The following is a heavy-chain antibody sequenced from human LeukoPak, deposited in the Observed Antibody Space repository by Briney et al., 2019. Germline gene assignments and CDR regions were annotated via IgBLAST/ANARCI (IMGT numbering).Heavy chain of an antibody. J-gene: IGHJ4*02. CDR2: INPSGGST. D-gene: IGHD2-2*01. CDR3: ASGRGYCSSTSCYQMVY. CDR1: GYTFTSYG. V-gene: IGHV1-46*01. Sequence: ASVKVSCKASGYTFTSYGISWVRQAPGQGLEWMGIINPSGGSTSYAQKFQGRVTMTRDTSTSTVYMELSSLRSEDTAVYYCASGRGYCSSTSCYQMVYWGQGTLVTVSS.